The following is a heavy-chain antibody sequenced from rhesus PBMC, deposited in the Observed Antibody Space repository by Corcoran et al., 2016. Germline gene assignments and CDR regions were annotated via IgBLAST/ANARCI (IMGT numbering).Heavy chain of an antibody. J-gene: IGHJ4*01. CDR1: GFTFSSYG. D-gene: IGHD6-31*01. V-gene: IGHV3S5*01. Sequence: EVQLVESGGGLVQPGGSLRLSCAASGFTFSSYGMNWVRQAPGKGLEWVKYINNYGGRTYHADTVKGRFTISRDKSKNTLSLQMNRLRAEDTAVYYCAKVEYIAADPSFDYWGQGVLVTVSS. CDR2: INNYGGRT. CDR3: AKVEYIAADPSFDY.